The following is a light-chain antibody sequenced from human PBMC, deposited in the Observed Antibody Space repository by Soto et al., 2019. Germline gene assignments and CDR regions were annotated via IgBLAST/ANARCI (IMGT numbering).Light chain of an antibody. Sequence: EIVMTQSPATLSVSPGERAPLSCRASQSVSSNLALYQQKPGQARRLLIYGASTRATGIPARCSGSGSGTEFTLTISSLQSEDFAIYYCQHYNTCPPWTFAQGNKVEIK. J-gene: IGKJ1*01. CDR2: GAS. CDR1: QSVSSN. V-gene: IGKV3-15*01. CDR3: QHYNTCPPWT.